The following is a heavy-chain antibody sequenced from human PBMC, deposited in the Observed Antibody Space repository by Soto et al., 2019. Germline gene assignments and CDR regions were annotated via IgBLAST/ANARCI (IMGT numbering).Heavy chain of an antibody. J-gene: IGHJ3*02. CDR3: VRDRTEYGSYGSSYYDVFDI. Sequence: EVQLVESGGGLVQPGGSLRLSCAASGFTFNAYWMTWVRQAPRKGLEWVANINRDGTEKNYVDSVKGRFTVSRDNAKNSLHLQMYSLRAEDTAVYYCVRDRTEYGSYGSSYYDVFDIWGQGTKVTVSS. V-gene: IGHV3-7*05. D-gene: IGHD6-6*01. CDR1: GFTFNAYW. CDR2: INRDGTEK.